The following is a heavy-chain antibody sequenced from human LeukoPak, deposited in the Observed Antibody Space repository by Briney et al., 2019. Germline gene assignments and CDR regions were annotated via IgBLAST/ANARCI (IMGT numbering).Heavy chain of an antibody. Sequence: SETLSLTCTVSGGSISSGGYYWSWIRQPAGKGLEWIGRIYTSGSTNYNPSLKSRVTMSVDTSKNQFSLKLSSVTAADTAVYYCASDGAKYSSGWYGGGDYYYYYMDVWGKGTTVTVSS. CDR2: IYTSGST. V-gene: IGHV4-61*02. CDR1: GGSISSGGYY. J-gene: IGHJ6*03. D-gene: IGHD6-19*01. CDR3: ASDGAKYSSGWYGGGDYYYYYMDV.